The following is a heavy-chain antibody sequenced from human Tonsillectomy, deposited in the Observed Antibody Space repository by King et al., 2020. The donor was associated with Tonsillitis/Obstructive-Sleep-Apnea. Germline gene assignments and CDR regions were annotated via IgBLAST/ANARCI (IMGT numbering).Heavy chain of an antibody. Sequence: VQLQESGPGLVKPSETLSLTCTVSGGSISSYYWSWIRQPPGKGLEWIGYIYYSGSTAYNPSLKSRVTISVDASKNQFSLKLNSVTAADTAVYYCARVGYNYGSDYWGQGTLVTVSS. CDR3: ARVGYNYGSDY. CDR1: GGSISSYY. CDR2: IYYSGST. D-gene: IGHD5-18*01. J-gene: IGHJ4*02. V-gene: IGHV4-59*01.